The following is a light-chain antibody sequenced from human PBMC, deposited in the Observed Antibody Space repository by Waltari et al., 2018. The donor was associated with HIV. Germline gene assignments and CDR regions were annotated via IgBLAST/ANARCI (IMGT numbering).Light chain of an antibody. V-gene: IGLV2-14*01. J-gene: IGLJ3*02. CDR1: RSDVGGYTV. Sequence: QSALTQPASVSASPGQSITISCTGTRSDVGGYTVASWYQQHPGKAPPLMIYEVFHRPSGVSNRFSGFKSATTASLTISGLQAEDEAYYYCSSYTSSSTWVFGGGTKLTVL. CDR2: EVF. CDR3: SSYTSSSTWV.